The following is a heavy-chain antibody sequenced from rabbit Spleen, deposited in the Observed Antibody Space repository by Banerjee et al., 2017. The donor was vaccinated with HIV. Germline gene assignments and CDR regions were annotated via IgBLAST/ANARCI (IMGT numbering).Heavy chain of an antibody. J-gene: IGHJ4*01. V-gene: IGHV1S40*01. D-gene: IGHD8-1*01. CDR3: ARGEYFTVGFSSYAIYLDL. CDR1: GFSFSSSDY. CDR2: IAGSSSGFT. Sequence: QSLEESGGDLVKPGASLTLTCTASGFSFSSSDYMCWVRQAPGKGLEWISCIAGSSSGFTYSATWAKGRFTCSKTSSTTVTLQMTSLTAADTATYFCARGEYFTVGFSSYAIYLDLWGQGTLVTVS.